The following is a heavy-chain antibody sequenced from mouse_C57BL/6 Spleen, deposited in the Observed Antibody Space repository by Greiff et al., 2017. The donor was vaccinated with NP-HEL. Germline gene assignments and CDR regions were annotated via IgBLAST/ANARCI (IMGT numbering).Heavy chain of an antibody. V-gene: IGHV1-82*01. D-gene: IGHD1-1*01. CDR1: GYAFSSSW. CDR3: AREGNYYGSSLYYFDY. J-gene: IGHJ2*01. Sequence: QVQLQQSGPELVKPGASVKISCKASGYAFSSSWMNWVKQRPGKGLEWIGRIYPGDGDTNYNGKFKGKATLTADKSSSTAYMQLSSLTSEDSAVYFCAREGNYYGSSLYYFDYWVQGTTLTVSS. CDR2: IYPGDGDT.